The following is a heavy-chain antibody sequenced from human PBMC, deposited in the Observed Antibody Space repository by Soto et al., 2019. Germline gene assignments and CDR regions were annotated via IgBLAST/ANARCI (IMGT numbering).Heavy chain of an antibody. CDR2: VSSTGST. J-gene: IGHJ5*02. CDR3: ARDVPAAGTDWFDP. D-gene: IGHD6-13*01. V-gene: IGHV4-4*07. Sequence: PSETLSLTCTVSGGSISNYYWSWIRQPAEKRLEWIGRVSSTGSTYYNPSLKSRVTISVDTSKNQFSLNLTSVTAADTAVYYCARDVPAAGTDWFDPWGQGTLVTVPQ. CDR1: GGSISNYY.